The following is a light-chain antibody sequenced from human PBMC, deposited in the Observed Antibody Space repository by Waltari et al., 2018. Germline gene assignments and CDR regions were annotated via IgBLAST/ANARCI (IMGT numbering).Light chain of an antibody. J-gene: IGLJ3*02. CDR3: ALYTSRGV. V-gene: IGLV2-14*03. CDR2: AVS. CDR1: SANVGHFDY. Sequence: QSALTQPASVSGSPGQSITISCPGTSANVGHFDYVSWYQQYPGKAPKLMIYAVSNRPSGVSDRFSGSKSGSTASLTISGLQAEDEADYYCALYTSRGVFGGGTKLTVL.